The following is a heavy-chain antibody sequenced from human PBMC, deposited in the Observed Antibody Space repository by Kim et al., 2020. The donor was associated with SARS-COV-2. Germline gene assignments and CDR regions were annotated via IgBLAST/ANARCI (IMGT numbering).Heavy chain of an antibody. J-gene: IGHJ4*02. CDR3: AREVVYYYDSSGYFHFDY. D-gene: IGHD3-22*01. Sequence: SPTLSLTCAISGDSVSSNSAAWNWIRQSPSRGLEWLGRTYYRSKWYNDYAVSVKSRITINPDTSKNQFSLQLNSVTPEDTAVYYCAREVVYYYDSSGYFHFDYWGQGTLVTVSS. CDR1: GDSVSSNSAA. CDR2: TYYRSKWYN. V-gene: IGHV6-1*01.